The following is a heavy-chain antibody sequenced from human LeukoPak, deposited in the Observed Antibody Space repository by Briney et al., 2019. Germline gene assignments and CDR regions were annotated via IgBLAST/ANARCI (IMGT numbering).Heavy chain of an antibody. Sequence: ASVTVSCKASGYTFTIYDFNWVRQATGQRPEWMGWMSPNSGDTGYAQKFQDRVTMTRNTSISTAYMELSSLRSDDTAVYYCARGPPNWGYDYWGPGTLVTVSS. CDR1: GYTFTIYD. CDR2: MSPNSGDT. CDR3: ARGPPNWGYDY. D-gene: IGHD7-27*01. J-gene: IGHJ4*02. V-gene: IGHV1-8*01.